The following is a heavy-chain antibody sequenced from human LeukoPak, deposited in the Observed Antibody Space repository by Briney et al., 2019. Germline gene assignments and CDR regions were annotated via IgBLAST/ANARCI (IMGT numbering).Heavy chain of an antibody. Sequence: GGSLRLSCAASGFTFSNYWMSWVRQAPGKGLEWVSFIYSDNTHYSDSVKGRFTISRDNSKNTLYLQMNSLRAEDTAVYYCARRAGAYSHPYDYWGQGTLVTVSS. D-gene: IGHD4/OR15-4a*01. CDR2: IYSDNT. CDR3: ARRAGAYSHPYDY. J-gene: IGHJ4*02. V-gene: IGHV3-53*01. CDR1: GFTFSNYW.